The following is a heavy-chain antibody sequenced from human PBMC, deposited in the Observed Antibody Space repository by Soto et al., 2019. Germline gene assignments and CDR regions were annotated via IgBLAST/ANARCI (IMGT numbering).Heavy chain of an antibody. D-gene: IGHD6-19*01. CDR3: ARDNDGEAIAVAGGVDY. Sequence: QVQLVESGGGVVQPGRSLRLSCAASGFTFSSYGMHWVRQAPGKGLEWVAVIWYDGSNKYYADSVKGRFTISRDNSKNTLYLQMNSLRAEDTAVYYCARDNDGEAIAVAGGVDYWGQGTLVTVSS. CDR2: IWYDGSNK. CDR1: GFTFSSYG. V-gene: IGHV3-33*01. J-gene: IGHJ4*02.